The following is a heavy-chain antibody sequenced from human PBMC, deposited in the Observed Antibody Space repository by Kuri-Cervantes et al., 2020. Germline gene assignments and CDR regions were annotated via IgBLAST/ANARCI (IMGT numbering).Heavy chain of an antibody. J-gene: IGHJ2*01. CDR2: IIPILGIA. Sequence: SVKVSCKASGYTFTSYDISWVRQAPGQGLEWMGRIIPILGIANYAQKFQGRVTITADKSTSTAYMELSSLRSEDTAVYYCAIWDGYNSQYFDLWGRGTLVTVSS. V-gene: IGHV1-69*04. D-gene: IGHD5-24*01. CDR1: GYTFTSYD. CDR3: AIWDGYNSQYFDL.